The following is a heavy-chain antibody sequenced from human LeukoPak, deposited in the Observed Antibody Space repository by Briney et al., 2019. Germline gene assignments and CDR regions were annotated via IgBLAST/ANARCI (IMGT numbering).Heavy chain of an antibody. V-gene: IGHV1-46*01. CDR2: INPSGGST. J-gene: IGHJ4*02. CDR1: GYTFTSYY. Sequence: GASVKVSCKASGYTFTSYYMHWVRQAPGQGLEWMGIINPSGGSTSYAQKFQGRVTMTRDMSTSTVYMELSSLRTEDTAVYYCARGEVVTASPLDFWGQGTLVTVSS. D-gene: IGHD2-21*02. CDR3: ARGEVVTASPLDF.